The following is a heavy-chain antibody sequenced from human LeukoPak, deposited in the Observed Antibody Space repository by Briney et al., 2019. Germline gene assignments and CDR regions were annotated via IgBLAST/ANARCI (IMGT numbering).Heavy chain of an antibody. D-gene: IGHD3-10*01. J-gene: IGHJ4*02. CDR1: GGSISSSSYY. CDR3: AKHYMGSSYNRGLDY. V-gene: IGHV4-39*01. CDR2: IYYSGST. Sequence: PSETLSLTCTVSGGSISSSSYYWGWIRQPPGKGLEWIGSIYYSGSTYYNPSLKSRVTISVDTSKNQFSLKLSSVTAADTAVYYCAKHYMGSSYNRGLDYWGQGTLVTVSS.